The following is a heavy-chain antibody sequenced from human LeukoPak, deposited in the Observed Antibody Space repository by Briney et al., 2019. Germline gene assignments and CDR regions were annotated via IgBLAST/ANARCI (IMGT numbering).Heavy chain of an antibody. D-gene: IGHD3-22*01. J-gene: IGHJ4*02. V-gene: IGHV3-23*01. CDR3: AKGDTITMIVVVITTLFDY. Sequence: GSLRLSCAASGFTFSSYAMSWVRQAPGKGLEWVSAISGSGGSTYYADSVKGRFTISRDNSKNTLYLQMNSLRAEDTAVYYCAKGDTITMIVVVITTLFDYWGQGTLVTVSS. CDR2: ISGSGGST. CDR1: GFTFSSYA.